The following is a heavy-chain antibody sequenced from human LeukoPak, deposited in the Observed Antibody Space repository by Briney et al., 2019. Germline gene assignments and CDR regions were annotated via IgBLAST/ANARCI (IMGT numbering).Heavy chain of an antibody. CDR3: ARSEMTTVTTYDY. V-gene: IGHV4-4*07. Sequence: SGTLSLSCTVSGGSISSYSRSWIRQPAGKGLEWIGRIYTSGSTNYNPSLKRGVTMSVDTSKNQFSLKLSSVTAADTAVYFCARSEMTTVTTYDYWGQGTLVTVSS. J-gene: IGHJ4*02. CDR1: GGSISSYS. CDR2: IYTSGST. D-gene: IGHD4-17*01.